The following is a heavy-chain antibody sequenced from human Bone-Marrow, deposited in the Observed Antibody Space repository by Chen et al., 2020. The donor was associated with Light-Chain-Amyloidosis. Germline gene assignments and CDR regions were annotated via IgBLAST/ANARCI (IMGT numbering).Heavy chain of an antibody. CDR3: ARRRDGYNFDY. J-gene: IGHJ4*02. Sequence: IGWVRQMPGKGLEWMGVIYPDDSDARYSPSFEGQVTISADKSITTAYLQWRSLKASDTPMYYCARRRDGYNFDYWGQGTLVTVSS. V-gene: IGHV5-51*01. CDR2: IYPDDSDA. D-gene: IGHD5-12*01.